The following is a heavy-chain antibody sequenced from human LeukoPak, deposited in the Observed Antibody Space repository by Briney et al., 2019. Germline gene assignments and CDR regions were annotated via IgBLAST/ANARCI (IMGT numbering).Heavy chain of an antibody. CDR2: IWPDGSNK. CDR1: GFTFRSYS. CDR3: AREVTD. D-gene: IGHD2-21*02. Sequence: GGSLRLSCAASGFTFRSYSMHRIRQAPGKGLEWVAVIWPDGSNKYYADSVKGRFTISRDNSKNTLYLQMNSLRVEDTAIYYCAREVTDWGQGALVTVSS. J-gene: IGHJ4*02. V-gene: IGHV3-33*01.